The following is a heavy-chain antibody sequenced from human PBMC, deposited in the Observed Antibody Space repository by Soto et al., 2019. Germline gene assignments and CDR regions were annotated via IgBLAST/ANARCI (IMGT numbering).Heavy chain of an antibody. CDR3: AKGDSGFYDH. CDR1: GLTFSSFG. CDR2: ISFDGTKK. Sequence: SLRLSCTASGLTFSSFGMHWVRQAPGKGLEWVALISFDGTKKYYADSVKGRFTISRDNSKNTLYLQINSLRAEDTAVFYCAKGDSGFYDHWGQGTLVTVSS. J-gene: IGHJ4*02. V-gene: IGHV3-30*18. D-gene: IGHD3-22*01.